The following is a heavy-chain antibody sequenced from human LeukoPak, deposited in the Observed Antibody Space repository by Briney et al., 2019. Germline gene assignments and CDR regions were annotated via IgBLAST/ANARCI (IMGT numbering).Heavy chain of an antibody. V-gene: IGHV3-23*01. CDR3: ARGLYSSSP. CDR1: GFTFRTYA. CDR2: ISGGGFT. Sequence: PGGSLRFSCAAAGFTFRTYAMSWVRQAPGKGLEGVSAISGGGFTYYADSVTGRFTISRDNSKNTLYLQMNSLRAEDTAVYYCARGLYSSSPWGQGTLVTVSS. D-gene: IGHD6-6*01. J-gene: IGHJ4*02.